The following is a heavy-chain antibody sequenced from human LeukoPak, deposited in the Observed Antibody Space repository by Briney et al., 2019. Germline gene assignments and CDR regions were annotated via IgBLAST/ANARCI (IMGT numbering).Heavy chain of an antibody. D-gene: IGHD6-6*01. CDR1: GASITTYY. CDR3: AREYSTSSEGDYFDY. Sequence: PSETLSLTCTVSGASITTYYWTWIRQPPGKGLEWIGYIYHNGSTNYNPSLKSRVTISLDTSRNQFSLRLSSVTAADTAVYFCAREYSTSSEGDYFDYWGQGSLVTVSS. V-gene: IGHV4-59*01. J-gene: IGHJ4*02. CDR2: IYHNGST.